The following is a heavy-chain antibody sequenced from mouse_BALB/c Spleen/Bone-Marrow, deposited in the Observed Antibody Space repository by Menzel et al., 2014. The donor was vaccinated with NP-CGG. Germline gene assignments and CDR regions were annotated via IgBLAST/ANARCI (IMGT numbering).Heavy chain of an antibody. J-gene: IGHJ4*01. Sequence: VQRVESGAELVKLGASVKLSCKASGYTFTSYYMYWVKQRPGQGLEWFGEINPSNGGTNFNEKFKNKATLTVDKSSSTAYMQLSSLTSEDSAVYYCSRGRRDALDYWGQGTSVTVSS. CDR3: SRGRRDALDY. CDR1: GYTFTSYY. CDR2: INPSNGGT. V-gene: IGHV1S81*02.